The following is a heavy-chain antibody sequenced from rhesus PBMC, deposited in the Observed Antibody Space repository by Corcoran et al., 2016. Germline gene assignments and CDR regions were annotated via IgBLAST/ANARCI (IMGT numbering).Heavy chain of an antibody. CDR1: VGSISSSNW. CDR2: ISGSGGRT. J-gene: IGHJ4*01. Sequence: QVQLQESGPGLVKPSETLSLTCAVSVGSISSSNWWSWIRQSPGKGLEWMGRISGSGGRTDYNPSLKRVVTPATYTSKNQCSRKLSSVTVSDTAVYYCAREERYYYSCSYYFDSWGQGVLVTVSS. CDR3: AREERYYYSCSYYFDS. D-gene: IGHD3-16*01. V-gene: IGHV4-92*01.